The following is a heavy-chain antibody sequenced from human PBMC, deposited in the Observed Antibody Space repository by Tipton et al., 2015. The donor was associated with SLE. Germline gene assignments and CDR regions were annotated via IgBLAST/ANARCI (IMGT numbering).Heavy chain of an antibody. D-gene: IGHD1-14*01. V-gene: IGHV4-34*01. J-gene: IGHJ5*02. CDR2: INHSGSA. CDR1: GGSFSGYY. Sequence: TLSLTCAVYGGSFSGYYWSWIRQPPGKGLEWIGDINHSGSANYNPSLKSRVTISVDTSKNQFSLKLSSVTAADTAVYYCARWGAQLGTDNWFDPWGQGTLVTVSS. CDR3: ARWGAQLGTDNWFDP.